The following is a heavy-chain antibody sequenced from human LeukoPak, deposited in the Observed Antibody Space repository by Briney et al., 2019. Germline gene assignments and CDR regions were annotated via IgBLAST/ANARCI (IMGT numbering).Heavy chain of an antibody. J-gene: IGHJ1*01. CDR2: IYYSGST. CDR1: GGSISSYY. D-gene: IGHD6-19*01. V-gene: IGHV4-59*01. CDR3: ARGVAGTVAEYFQH. Sequence: SETLSLTCTVPGGSISSYYWSWIRQPPGKGLERIGYIYYSGSTDYNPSLKSRVIISVDTSKNQFSLKVSSVTAADTAVYYCARGVAGTVAEYFQHWGQGTLVTVSS.